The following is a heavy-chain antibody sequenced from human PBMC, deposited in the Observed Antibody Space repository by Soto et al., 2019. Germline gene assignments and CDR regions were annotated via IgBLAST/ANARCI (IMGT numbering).Heavy chain of an antibody. Sequence: TSETLSLTCPVSGGSISSYYWSWIRQPPGKGLEWIGYIYYSGSTNYNPSLKSRVTISVDTSKNQFSLKLSSVTAADTAVYYCARRYGTSMDVWGQGTTVTVSS. D-gene: IGHD5-18*01. CDR3: ARRYGTSMDV. J-gene: IGHJ6*02. CDR2: IYYSGST. V-gene: IGHV4-59*01. CDR1: GGSISSYY.